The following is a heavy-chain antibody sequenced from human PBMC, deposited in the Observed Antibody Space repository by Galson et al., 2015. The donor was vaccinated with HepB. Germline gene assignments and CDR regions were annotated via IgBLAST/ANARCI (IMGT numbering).Heavy chain of an antibody. D-gene: IGHD3-3*01. J-gene: IGHJ5*02. V-gene: IGHV3-30-3*01. Sequence: SLRLSCAASGFTFSSYAMHWVRQAPGKGLEWVAVISYDGSNKYYADSVKGRFTISRDNSKNTLYLQMNSLRAEDTAVYYCARDPLGFDFWSGTSSNWFDPWGQGTLVTVSS. CDR2: ISYDGSNK. CDR1: GFTFSSYA. CDR3: ARDPLGFDFWSGTSSNWFDP.